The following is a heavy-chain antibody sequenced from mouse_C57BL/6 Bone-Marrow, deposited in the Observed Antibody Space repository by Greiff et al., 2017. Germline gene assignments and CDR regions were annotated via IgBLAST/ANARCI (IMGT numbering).Heavy chain of an antibody. J-gene: IGHJ2*01. V-gene: IGHV14-4*01. Sequence: VQLQQSGAELVRPGASVKLSCTASGFNIQDDYMHWVKQRPEQGLEWIGWIDPENGDTEYASKFQGKATITADTSSNTAYLQLSSLTSEDTAVYYCTTHYYGSSPYFDYWGQGTTLTVSS. D-gene: IGHD1-1*01. CDR3: TTHYYGSSPYFDY. CDR2: IDPENGDT. CDR1: GFNIQDDY.